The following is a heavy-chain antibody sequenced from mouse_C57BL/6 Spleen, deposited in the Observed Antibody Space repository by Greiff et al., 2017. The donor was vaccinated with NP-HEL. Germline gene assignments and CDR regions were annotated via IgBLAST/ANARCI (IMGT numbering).Heavy chain of an antibody. Sequence: VKLVESGGGLVKPGGSLKLSCAASGFTFSDYGMHWVRQAPEKGLEWVAYISSGSSTIYYADTVKGRFTISRDNAKNTLFLQMTSLRSEDTAMYYCARAHYDYAMDYWGQGTSVTVSS. CDR3: ARAHYDYAMDY. D-gene: IGHD1-1*01. CDR1: GFTFSDYG. CDR2: ISSGSSTI. V-gene: IGHV5-17*01. J-gene: IGHJ4*01.